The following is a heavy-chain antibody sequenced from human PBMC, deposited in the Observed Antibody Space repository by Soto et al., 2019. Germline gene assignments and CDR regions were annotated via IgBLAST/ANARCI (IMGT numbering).Heavy chain of an antibody. D-gene: IGHD2-15*01. CDR3: ARELYCSGGSCPERFFDY. Sequence: SQTLSLTCAISGDSVSSNSAAWNWIRQSPSRGLDWLGRTYYRSKWYNDYAVSVKSRITINPDTSKNQFSLQLNSVTPEDTAVYYCARELYCSGGSCPERFFDYWGQGTLVTVSS. V-gene: IGHV6-1*01. CDR1: GDSVSSNSAA. J-gene: IGHJ4*02. CDR2: TYYRSKWYN.